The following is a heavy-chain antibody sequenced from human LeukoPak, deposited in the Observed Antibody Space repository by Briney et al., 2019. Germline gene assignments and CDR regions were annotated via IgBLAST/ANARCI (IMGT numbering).Heavy chain of an antibody. CDR2: INHSGST. CDR1: GGSFSGYY. V-gene: IGHV4-34*01. J-gene: IGHJ4*02. Sequence: SETLSLTCAVYGGSFSGYYWSWIRQPPGKGLEWIGEINHSGSTNYNPSLKSRVTISVDTSKNQFSLKLSSVTAADTAVYYCARRPGGSYRQFDYWGQGTLVTVSS. D-gene: IGHD1-26*01. CDR3: ARRPGGSYRQFDY.